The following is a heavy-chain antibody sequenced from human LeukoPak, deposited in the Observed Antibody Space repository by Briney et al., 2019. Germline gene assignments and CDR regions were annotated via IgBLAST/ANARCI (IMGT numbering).Heavy chain of an antibody. J-gene: IGHJ4*02. Sequence: GASVKVSCKPSGYTFTSYTISWVRQAPGQRLEWVGWISAYNGNTRYAEELQGRITMTTDTSRTTAYMELWSLTSDDTAIYYCARGAGQLELLDYWGQGTLVTVSS. CDR1: GYTFTSYT. CDR3: ARGAGQLELLDY. V-gene: IGHV1-18*01. D-gene: IGHD1-1*01. CDR2: ISAYNGNT.